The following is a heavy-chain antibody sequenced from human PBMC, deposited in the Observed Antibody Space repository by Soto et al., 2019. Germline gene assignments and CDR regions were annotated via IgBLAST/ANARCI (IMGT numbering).Heavy chain of an antibody. V-gene: IGHV1-18*01. J-gene: IGHJ4*02. Sequence: ASVKISCKASGYTFTSYGISWVRQAPGQGLEWMGWISAYNGNTNYAQKLQGRVTMTTDTSTSTAYMELRSLRSDDTAVYYCARVQSGGSYFDYWGQGTLVTVSS. CDR3: ARVQSGGSYFDY. CDR1: GYTFTSYG. D-gene: IGHD3-16*01. CDR2: ISAYNGNT.